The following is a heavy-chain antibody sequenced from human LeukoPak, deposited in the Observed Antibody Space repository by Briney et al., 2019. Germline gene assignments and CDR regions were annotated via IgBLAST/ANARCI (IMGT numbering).Heavy chain of an antibody. CDR1: GFTFSSYN. V-gene: IGHV3-48*04. CDR3: ARRRYSGSSQHFDY. J-gene: IGHJ4*02. D-gene: IGHD1-26*01. Sequence: PGGSLRLSCAASGFTFSSYNMNWVRQAPGKGLEWVSYISDSSTTIYYADSVKGRFTISRDNAKNSLYLQMNSLRAEDTAVYYCARRRYSGSSQHFDYWGQGTLVTVSS. CDR2: ISDSSTTI.